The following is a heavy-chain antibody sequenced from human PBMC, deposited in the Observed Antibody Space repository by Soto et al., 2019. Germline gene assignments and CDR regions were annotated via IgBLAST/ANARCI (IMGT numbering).Heavy chain of an antibody. CDR2: FDPEDGET. CDR3: ATDRDSSSWYPGDAFDI. CDR1: GYTLTELS. V-gene: IGHV1-24*01. J-gene: IGHJ3*02. Sequence: ASVKVSCQVSGYTLTELSMHWVRQAPGKGLEWMGGFDPEDGETIYAQKFQGRVTMTEDTSTDTAYMELSSLRSEDTAVYYCATDRDSSSWYPGDAFDIWGQGTMVTVSS. D-gene: IGHD6-13*01.